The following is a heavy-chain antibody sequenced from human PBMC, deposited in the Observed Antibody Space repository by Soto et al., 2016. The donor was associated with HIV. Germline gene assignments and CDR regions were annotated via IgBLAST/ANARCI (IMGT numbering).Heavy chain of an antibody. CDR3: TTDGYTYGMHNDAFDI. CDR1: GITFSKAW. Sequence: EVQLVESGGGLVKPGGSLRLSCAASGITFSKAWMSWVRQAPGKGLEWIGRIKSKNDGGTIDYAAPVKGRITISRDDSRNTLFLQVNSLKIEDTAVYYCTTDGYTYGMHNDAFDIWG. D-gene: IGHD5-18*01. V-gene: IGHV3-15*01. J-gene: IGHJ3*02. CDR2: IKSKNDGGTI.